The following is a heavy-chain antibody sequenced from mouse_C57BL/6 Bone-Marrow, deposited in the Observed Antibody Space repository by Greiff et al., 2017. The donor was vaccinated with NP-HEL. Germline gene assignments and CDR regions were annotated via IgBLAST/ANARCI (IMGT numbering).Heavy chain of an antibody. CDR1: GYTFTSYW. Sequence: QVQLQQPGAELVKPGASVKMSCKASGYTFTSYWITWVKQRPGQGLEWIGDIYPGSGSTNYNEKFKSKATLTVDTSSSTAYMQLSSLTSEDSAVYDCARIIYYYGSSSWFAYWGQGTLVTVSA. V-gene: IGHV1-55*01. CDR3: ARIIYYYGSSSWFAY. J-gene: IGHJ3*01. CDR2: IYPGSGST. D-gene: IGHD1-1*01.